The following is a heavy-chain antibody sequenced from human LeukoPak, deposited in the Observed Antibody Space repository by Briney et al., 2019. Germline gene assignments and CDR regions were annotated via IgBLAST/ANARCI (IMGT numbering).Heavy chain of an antibody. CDR1: GFTFSDYS. D-gene: IGHD2-15*01. Sequence: GGSLRLSCAASGFTFSDYSFNWVRQAPGRGLEWVSSISSSSSYKYYADSLKGRFTISRDNAKNSLYLQVNSLRAEDTAVYYCARINDIDNSYHLDFWGHGTLVTVSS. CDR2: ISSSSSYK. J-gene: IGHJ4*01. CDR3: ARINDIDNSYHLDF. V-gene: IGHV3-21*01.